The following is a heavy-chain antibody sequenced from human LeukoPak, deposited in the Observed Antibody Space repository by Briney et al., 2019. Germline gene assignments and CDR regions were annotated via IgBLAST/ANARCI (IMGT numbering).Heavy chain of an antibody. J-gene: IGHJ4*02. CDR1: GLTVSSNY. V-gene: IGHV3-66*01. D-gene: IGHD6-19*01. CDR3: ARGQKYSSGWYYFDY. CDR2: IYSGGST. Sequence: PGGSLRLSCAASGLTVSSNYMSWVRQAPGKGLEWVSVIYSGGSTYYADSVKGRFTISRDNSKNTLYLQMNSLRAEDTAVYYCARGQKYSSGWYYFDYWGQGTLVTVSS.